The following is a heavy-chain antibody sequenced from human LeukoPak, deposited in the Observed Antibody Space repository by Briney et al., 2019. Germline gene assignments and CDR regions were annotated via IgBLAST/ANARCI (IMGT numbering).Heavy chain of an antibody. CDR2: ISASGTNT. Sequence: GGSLRLSCAASGFTFSTYAMTWVRQAPGKGLEWVSVISASGTNTDYAGSVKGRFTISRDNSKNTVSLQMNSLRAEDTAIYYCVKFVGTGATPTDYWGQGTLVTVSS. V-gene: IGHV3-23*01. CDR1: GFTFSTYA. CDR3: VKFVGTGATPTDY. D-gene: IGHD1-1*01. J-gene: IGHJ4*02.